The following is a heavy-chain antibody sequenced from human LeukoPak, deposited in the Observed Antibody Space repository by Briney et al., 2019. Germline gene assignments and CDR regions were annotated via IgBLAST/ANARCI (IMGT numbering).Heavy chain of an antibody. Sequence: SETLSLTCAVYGGSFSGYYWSWIRQPPGKGLEWIGKINHSGSTNYNPSLKSRVTISVDTSKNQFSLKLSSVTAADTAVYYCARGAAAGFSIDAFDIWGQGTMVTVSS. V-gene: IGHV4-34*01. D-gene: IGHD6-13*01. CDR3: ARGAAAGFSIDAFDI. CDR2: INHSGST. J-gene: IGHJ3*02. CDR1: GGSFSGYY.